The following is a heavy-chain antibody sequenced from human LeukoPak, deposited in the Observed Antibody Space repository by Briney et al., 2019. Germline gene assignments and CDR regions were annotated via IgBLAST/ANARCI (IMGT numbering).Heavy chain of an antibody. V-gene: IGHV3-48*03. Sequence: GGSLRLSCAASGFTFSSYEMNWVRRAPGKGLEWVSYISSSGSTIYYADSVKGRFTISRDNAKNSLYLQMNSLRAEDTAVYYCAELGITMIGGVWGKGATVTISS. CDR1: GFTFSSYE. J-gene: IGHJ6*04. D-gene: IGHD3-10*02. CDR3: AELGITMIGGV. CDR2: ISSSGSTI.